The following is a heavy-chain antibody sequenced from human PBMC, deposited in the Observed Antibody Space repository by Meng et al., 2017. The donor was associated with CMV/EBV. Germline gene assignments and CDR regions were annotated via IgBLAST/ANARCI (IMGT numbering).Heavy chain of an antibody. CDR1: GYTFTSYA. CDR3: AREEWELLVGFSNWFDP. V-gene: IGHV1-3*01. CDR2: INAGNGNP. Sequence: QVQLVQSGAEVKKPGASGKVSCKASGYTFTSYAMHWVRKAPGQRLEWMGWINAGNGNPKYSQKFQGRVTITRDTSAGTAYLELSSLRSEDTAVYYCAREEWELLVGFSNWFDPWGQGTLVTVSS. J-gene: IGHJ5*02. D-gene: IGHD1-26*01.